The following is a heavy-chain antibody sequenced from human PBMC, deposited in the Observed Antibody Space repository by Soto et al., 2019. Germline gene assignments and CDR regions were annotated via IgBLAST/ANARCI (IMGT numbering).Heavy chain of an antibody. CDR3: AKDSVYCDPNSWLDAFDI. CDR1: GFTFDDYA. V-gene: IGHV3-9*01. D-gene: IGHD5-12*01. Sequence: EVQLVESGGGLVQPGRSLRLSCAASGFTFDDYAMHWVRQAPGKGLEWVSGISWNSGSIGYADSVKGRFTISRDNAKNSLYLQMNSLRAEDTALYYCAKDSVYCDPNSWLDAFDIWGQGTMVTVSS. J-gene: IGHJ3*02. CDR2: ISWNSGSI.